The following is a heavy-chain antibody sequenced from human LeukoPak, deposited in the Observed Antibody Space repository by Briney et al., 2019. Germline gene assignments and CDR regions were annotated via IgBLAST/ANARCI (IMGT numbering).Heavy chain of an antibody. CDR3: AKDEGETPIAEYFQH. CDR2: IGTIISTT. Sequence: PGGSLRLSCAASGFTFGRYEMNWVRQASGKGLEWVSYIGTIISTTYYADSVKGRFTISRDNSKNTLYLQMNSLRAEDTAVYYCAKDEGETPIAEYFQHWGQGTLVTVSS. V-gene: IGHV3-48*03. D-gene: IGHD2-21*01. J-gene: IGHJ1*01. CDR1: GFTFGRYE.